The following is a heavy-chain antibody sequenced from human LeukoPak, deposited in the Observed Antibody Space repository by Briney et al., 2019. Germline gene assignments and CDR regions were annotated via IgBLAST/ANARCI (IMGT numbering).Heavy chain of an antibody. D-gene: IGHD1-26*01. CDR1: GGSLTRYH. CDR2: INYSGST. CDR3: ARRGVGATTWDAFDI. V-gene: IGHV4-59*08. Sequence: SETLSLTCTVSGGSLTRYHWGWIRQPPGKGLEMIGYINYSGSTNYSPSLESRATISLDTSKNQFSLQLSSVTAADTAVYYCARRGVGATTWDAFDIWGQGTLVTVSS. J-gene: IGHJ3*02.